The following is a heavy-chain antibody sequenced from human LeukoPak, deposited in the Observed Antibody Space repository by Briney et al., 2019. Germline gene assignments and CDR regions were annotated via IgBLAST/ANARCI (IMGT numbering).Heavy chain of an antibody. D-gene: IGHD3-22*01. V-gene: IGHV1-18*01. CDR3: ARQRRKTYYYDSSGSYFDY. CDR2: ISAYNGNT. CDR1: GYTFTSYG. Sequence: ASVKVSCKASGYTFTSYGISWVRQAPGQGLEWMGWISAYNGNTNYAQKLQGRVTMTTDTSTSTAYMELRSLRSDDTAVYYCARQRRKTYYYDSSGSYFDYWGQGTLVTVSS. J-gene: IGHJ4*02.